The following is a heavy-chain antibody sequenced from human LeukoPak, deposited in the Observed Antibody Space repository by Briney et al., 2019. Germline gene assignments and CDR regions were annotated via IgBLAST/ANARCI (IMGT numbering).Heavy chain of an antibody. CDR1: GFTFRNYW. CDR2: INPDGSDK. V-gene: IGHV3-74*01. J-gene: IGHJ4*02. CDR3: ARENWYLAD. Sequence: PGGSLRLSCAASGFTFRNYWMHWVRQVPGKGLVWVSRINPDGSDKGYADSVKGRFTISRDNAKSTLYLQMNSLRADDTAVYYCARENWYLADWGQGTLVTVS. D-gene: IGHD1-1*01.